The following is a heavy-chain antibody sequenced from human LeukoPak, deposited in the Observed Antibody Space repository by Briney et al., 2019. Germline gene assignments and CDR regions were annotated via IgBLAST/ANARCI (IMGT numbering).Heavy chain of an antibody. J-gene: IGHJ6*03. CDR2: ISAYNGNT. CDR1: GYTFTSYG. CDR3: ARTYCGGDCYWSYYYYYMDV. D-gene: IGHD2-21*02. Sequence: ASVKVSCKASGYTFTSYGISWVRQAPGQGLERMGWISAYNGNTNYAQKLQGRVTMTTDTSTSTAYMELRSLRSDDTAVYYCARTYCGGDCYWSYYYYYMDVWGKGTTVTVSS. V-gene: IGHV1-18*01.